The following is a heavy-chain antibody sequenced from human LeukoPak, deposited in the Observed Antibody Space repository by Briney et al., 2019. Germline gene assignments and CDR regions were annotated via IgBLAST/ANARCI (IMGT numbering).Heavy chain of an antibody. CDR1: GFTVSNNY. CDR3: AKGSIAVAAPIDY. CDR2: IYSGGST. V-gene: IGHV3-53*01. D-gene: IGHD6-19*01. Sequence: GGSLRLSCAASGFTVSNNYMSWVRQAPGKGLEWVSVIYSGGSTYYADSVKGRFTISRDNSKNTLYLQMNSLRAEDTAVYYCAKGSIAVAAPIDYWGQGTLVTVSS. J-gene: IGHJ4*02.